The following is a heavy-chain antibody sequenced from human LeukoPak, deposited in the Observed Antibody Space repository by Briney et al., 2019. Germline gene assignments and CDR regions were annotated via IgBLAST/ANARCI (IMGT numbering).Heavy chain of an antibody. V-gene: IGHV3-23*01. CDR3: AKGPITGGAYYFDY. D-gene: IGHD3-16*01. J-gene: IGHJ4*02. CDR2: ISGSGGST. CDR1: GFTFSSYA. Sequence: GGSLRLSCAASGFTFSSYAMSWVRQAPGEGLEFVSGISGSGGSTYYADSVKGRFTISRDNSKNTLYLQMNSLRPEDTAVYYCAKGPITGGAYYFDYWGQGTLVTVSS.